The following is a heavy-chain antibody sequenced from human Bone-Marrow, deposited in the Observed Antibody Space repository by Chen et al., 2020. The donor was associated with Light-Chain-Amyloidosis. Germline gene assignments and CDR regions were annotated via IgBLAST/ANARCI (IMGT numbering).Heavy chain of an antibody. CDR1: GLPFSNAW. CDR3: TTDGRNYGDYPPAYYYYGMDV. V-gene: IGHV3-15*01. CDR2: IKSKTDGGTT. D-gene: IGHD4-17*01. Sequence: EVQLVESGGGFVKPGGSLSLSCPPPGLPFSNAWMGGFRQPPGKGLEWVGRIKSKTDGGTTDYAAPVKGRFTISRDDSKNTLYLQMNSLKTEDTAVYYCTTDGRNYGDYPPAYYYYGMDVWGQGTTVTVSS. J-gene: IGHJ6*02.